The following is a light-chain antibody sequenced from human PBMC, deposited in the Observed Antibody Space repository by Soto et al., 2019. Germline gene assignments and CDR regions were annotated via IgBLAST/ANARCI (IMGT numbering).Light chain of an antibody. CDR2: AAS. J-gene: IGKJ1*01. Sequence: MTQAPSSLSASLGARVTITCRASHCVSSYLDWYQQRPGQAPRLLIYAASNWASGIPVRFSGSGSGTEFTLTISSLQSEDFAVYYCQQYNNWPQTFGQGTKVDIK. CDR1: HCVSSY. V-gene: IGKV3D-15*01. CDR3: QQYNNWPQT.